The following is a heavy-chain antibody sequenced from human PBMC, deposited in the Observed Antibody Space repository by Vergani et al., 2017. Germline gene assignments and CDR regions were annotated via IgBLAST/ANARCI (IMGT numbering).Heavy chain of an antibody. CDR1: GFTFSSYS. CDR2: ISSSSSYI. V-gene: IGHV3-21*01. J-gene: IGHJ1*01. Sequence: EVQLVESGGGLVKPGGSLRLSCAASGFTFSSYSMNWVRQAPGKGLEWVSSISSSSSYIYYADSVKGRFTISRDNAKNSLYLQMNSLRAEDTAVYYCARDKVGATTGYFQHWGQGTLVTVSS. D-gene: IGHD1-26*01. CDR3: ARDKVGATTGYFQH.